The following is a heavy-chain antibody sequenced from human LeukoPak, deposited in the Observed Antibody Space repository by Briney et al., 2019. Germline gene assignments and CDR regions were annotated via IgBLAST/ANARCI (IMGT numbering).Heavy chain of an antibody. V-gene: IGHV3-74*01. J-gene: IGHJ4*02. CDR3: ARGMYGSSVSLDY. CDR2: IDTDGTST. CDR1: GFTFSSYW. D-gene: IGHD3-22*01. Sequence: PGGSLRLSCAASGFTFSSYWMHWVRQAPGKKLVWVSPIDTDGTSTTYADSVKGRFTISRDNAKNTLYLQMNSLRAEDTAVYYCARGMYGSSVSLDYWGQGTLVTVSS.